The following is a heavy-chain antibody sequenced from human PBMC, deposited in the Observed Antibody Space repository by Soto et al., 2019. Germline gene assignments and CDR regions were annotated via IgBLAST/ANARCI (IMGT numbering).Heavy chain of an antibody. CDR2: IYHSEST. CDR1: GGSISSGGYS. D-gene: IGHD2-15*01. Sequence: SETLSLTCAVSGGSISSGGYSWSWIRQPPGKGLEWIGYIYHSESTYYNPSLKSRVTISVDRSKNQFSLKLSSVTAADTAVYYCARAGGYCSGGSCYKRYYYYGMDVWGQGTTVTVSS. J-gene: IGHJ6*02. CDR3: ARAGGYCSGGSCYKRYYYYGMDV. V-gene: IGHV4-30-2*01.